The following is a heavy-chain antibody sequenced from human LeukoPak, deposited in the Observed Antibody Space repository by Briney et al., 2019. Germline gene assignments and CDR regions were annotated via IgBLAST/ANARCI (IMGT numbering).Heavy chain of an antibody. Sequence: GGSLRLSCTASGFTFGDYAMSWFRQAPGKGLEWVGFIRSKAYGGTTENAASVKGRFTISRDDSKSIAYLQMNSLKTEDTAVYYCARETYSGTQRGFDYWGQGTLVTVSS. J-gene: IGHJ4*02. V-gene: IGHV3-49*03. CDR1: GFTFGDYA. CDR2: IRSKAYGGTT. D-gene: IGHD1-26*01. CDR3: ARETYSGTQRGFDY.